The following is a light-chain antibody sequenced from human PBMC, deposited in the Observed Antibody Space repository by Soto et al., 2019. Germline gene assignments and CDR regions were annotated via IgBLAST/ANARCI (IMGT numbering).Light chain of an antibody. CDR1: SSDVGGHNY. V-gene: IGLV2-14*01. CDR2: EVS. J-gene: IGLJ1*01. Sequence: QSALTQPASVSGSPGQSITISCTGTSSDVGGHNYVSWYQQHPGRAPKLMIYEVSNRPSGVSNRFSGSKSGNTASLTMSGLQPEDEADYYCSSYTSSSTYVFGTGTQLTVL. CDR3: SSYTSSSTYV.